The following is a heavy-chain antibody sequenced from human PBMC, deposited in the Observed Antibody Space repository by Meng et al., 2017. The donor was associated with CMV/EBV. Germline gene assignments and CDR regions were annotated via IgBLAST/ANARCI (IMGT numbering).Heavy chain of an antibody. J-gene: IGHJ6*02. Sequence: GESLKISCAASGFTFSSYGMNWVRQAPGKGLEWVSSISSSSSYIYYADSVKGRFTISRDNAKNSLYLQMNSLRAEDTAVYYCARRDGMDVWGQGTTVTVSS. CDR3: ARRDGMDV. CDR1: GFTFSSYG. CDR2: ISSSSSYI. V-gene: IGHV3-21*01.